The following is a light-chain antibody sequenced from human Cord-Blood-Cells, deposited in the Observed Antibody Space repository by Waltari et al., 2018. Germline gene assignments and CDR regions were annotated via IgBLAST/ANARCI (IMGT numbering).Light chain of an antibody. J-gene: IGLJ3*02. CDR1: SSDVGGYKY. CDR2: DVS. V-gene: IGLV2-11*01. Sequence: QSALTQPRSVSGSPGQSVTISCTGTSSDVGGYKYVSWYQQHPGKAPKLMIYDVSKRPSGVPDRFSGSKSGNTASLTISGLQAEDEADYYCCSYAGSYTFHWVFGGGTKLTVL. CDR3: CSYAGSYTFHWV.